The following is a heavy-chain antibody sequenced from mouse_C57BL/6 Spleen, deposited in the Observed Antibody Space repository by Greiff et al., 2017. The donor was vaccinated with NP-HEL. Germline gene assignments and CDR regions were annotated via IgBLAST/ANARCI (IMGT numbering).Heavy chain of an antibody. J-gene: IGHJ4*01. D-gene: IGHD4-1*01. V-gene: IGHV3-6*01. Sequence: DVKLQESGPGLVKPSQSLSLTCSVTGYSITSGYYWNWIRQFPGNKLEWMGYISYDGSNNYNPSLKNRISNTRDTSKNQFFLKLNSVTTEDTATYYCASNWDEGYAMDYWGQGTSVTVSS. CDR3: ASNWDEGYAMDY. CDR1: GYSITSGYY. CDR2: ISYDGSN.